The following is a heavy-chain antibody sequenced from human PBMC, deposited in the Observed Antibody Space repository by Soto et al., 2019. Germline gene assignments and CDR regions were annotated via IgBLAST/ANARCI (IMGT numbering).Heavy chain of an antibody. D-gene: IGHD2-15*01. V-gene: IGHV1-46*03. CDR1: GYTLTSYY. J-gene: IGHJ6*02. Sequence: ASVKVSCKASGYTLTSYYMHWVRQALGQGLEWMGIINPSGGSTNYAQKFQGRVTMTRDTSTSTVYMELSSLRSEDTAVYYCAIGPPGYCSGGSCYGANYYYGMDVWG. CDR3: AIGPPGYCSGGSCYGANYYYGMDV. CDR2: INPSGGST.